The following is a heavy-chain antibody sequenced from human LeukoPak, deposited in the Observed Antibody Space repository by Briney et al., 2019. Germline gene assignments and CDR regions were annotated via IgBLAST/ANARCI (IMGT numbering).Heavy chain of an antibody. CDR3: ARGRYYGMDV. J-gene: IGHJ6*02. CDR2: VNGDGSST. CDR1: GFTFTSYW. Sequence: PGGSLRLSCAASGFTFTSYWMHWVRQAPGKGLVWVSRVNGDGSSTTYADSVKGRFTISRDNAKNTLYLQMNSLRAEDTAVYYCARGRYYGMDVWGQGTTVTVSS. V-gene: IGHV3-74*01.